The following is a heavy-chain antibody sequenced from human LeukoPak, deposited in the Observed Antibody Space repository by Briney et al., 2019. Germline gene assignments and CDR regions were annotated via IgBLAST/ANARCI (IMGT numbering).Heavy chain of an antibody. Sequence: GGSLRLSCAASGFTFDDYAMHWVRQAPGKGLEWVSGISWNSGSIGYADSVKGRFTISRDNAKNSLYLQMNSLRAEDTAVYYCARDGIVVVDFDYWGQGTLVTVSS. CDR2: ISWNSGSI. CDR3: ARDGIVVVDFDY. D-gene: IGHD3-22*01. J-gene: IGHJ4*02. CDR1: GFTFDDYA. V-gene: IGHV3-9*01.